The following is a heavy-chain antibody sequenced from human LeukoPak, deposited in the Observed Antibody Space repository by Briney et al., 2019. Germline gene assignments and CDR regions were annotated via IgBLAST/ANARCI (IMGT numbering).Heavy chain of an antibody. J-gene: IGHJ4*02. V-gene: IGHV3-30-3*01. CDR2: ISYDGSNK. CDR3: ARAGRGFSYGSMDK. CDR1: GFTFSNFA. Sequence: PGGSLRLSCAASGFTFSNFAMHWVRQAPGKGLEWVAVISYDGSNKYYTDSVKGRFTISRDNSKNTLYLQMNSLRAEDTAVYYCARAGRGFSYGSMDKWGQGTQVTVSS. D-gene: IGHD5-18*01.